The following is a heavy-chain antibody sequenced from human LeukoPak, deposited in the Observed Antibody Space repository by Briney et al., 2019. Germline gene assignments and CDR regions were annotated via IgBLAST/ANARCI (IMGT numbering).Heavy chain of an antibody. CDR2: ISYDGSDK. CDR3: ARERERFLNL. V-gene: IGHV3-30*04. J-gene: IGHJ5*02. D-gene: IGHD3-3*01. Sequence: RRSLRLSCAASGFTFSSYGMHWVRQAPGKGLEWVAVISYDGSDKYYADSVKGRFTISRDNSMNTLYLEMNSLRAEDTAVYYCARERERFLNLWGQGTLVTVSS. CDR1: GFTFSSYG.